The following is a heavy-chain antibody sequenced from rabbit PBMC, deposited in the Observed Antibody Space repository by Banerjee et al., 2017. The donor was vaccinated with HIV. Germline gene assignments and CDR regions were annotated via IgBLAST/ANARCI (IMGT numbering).Heavy chain of an antibody. CDR1: GFDFSSNA. Sequence: QEQLEESGGDLVKPEGSLTLTCTASGFDFSSNAMCWVRQAPGKGLEWIACIYAGSSGNTYYASWAKGRFTISKTSSTTVTLQMTSLTAADTATYFCARDAYIYGYNLNLWGQGTLVTVS. V-gene: IGHV1S45*01. CDR3: ARDAYIYGYNLNL. J-gene: IGHJ4*01. D-gene: IGHD6-1*01. CDR2: IYAGSSGNT.